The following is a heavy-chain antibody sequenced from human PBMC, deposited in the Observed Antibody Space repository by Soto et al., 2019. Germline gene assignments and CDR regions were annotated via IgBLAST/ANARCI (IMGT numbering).Heavy chain of an antibody. V-gene: IGHV1-18*01. CDR2: ISAYNGNT. CDR1: GYTFTSYG. J-gene: IGHJ3*02. D-gene: IGHD6-19*01. CDR3: ARAHFGVAGRSAFDT. Sequence: GASVKVSCKASGYTFTSYGISWVLQAPGQGLEWMGWISAYNGNTNYAQKLQGRVTMTTDTSTSTAYMELRSLRSDDTAVYYCARAHFGVAGRSAFDTWGQGTMVTVSS.